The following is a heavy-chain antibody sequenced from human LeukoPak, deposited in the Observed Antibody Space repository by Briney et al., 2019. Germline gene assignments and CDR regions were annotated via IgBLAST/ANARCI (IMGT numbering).Heavy chain of an antibody. D-gene: IGHD5-12*01. CDR2: ISGSGGST. Sequence: PGGSLRLSCAASGFTFSSYSMNWVRQAPGKGLEWVSAISGSGGSTYYADSVKGRFTISRDNSKNTLYLQMNSLRAEDTAVYYCAKLTSLGSGYDYGYFDYWGQGTLVTVSS. J-gene: IGHJ4*02. V-gene: IGHV3-23*01. CDR1: GFTFSSYS. CDR3: AKLTSLGSGYDYGYFDY.